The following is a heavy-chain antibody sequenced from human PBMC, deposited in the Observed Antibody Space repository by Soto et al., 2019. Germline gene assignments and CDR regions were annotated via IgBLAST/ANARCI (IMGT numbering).Heavy chain of an antibody. CDR1: GGSFSGYY. CDR3: ARGFPFDSSAYHLDY. V-gene: IGHV4-34*02. D-gene: IGHD3-22*01. Sequence: QVQLQQWGAGLLKPSETLSLTCALYGGSFSGYYWSWIRQPPGKGLEWIGEINHSGSTNYNPSLTSRVTISVDTSKSQFSLRVSSVTAADTAVYYCARGFPFDSSAYHLDYWGQGTLVTVSS. CDR2: INHSGST. J-gene: IGHJ4*02.